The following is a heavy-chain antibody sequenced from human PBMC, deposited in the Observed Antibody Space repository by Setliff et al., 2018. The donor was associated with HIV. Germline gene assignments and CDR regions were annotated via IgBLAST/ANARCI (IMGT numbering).Heavy chain of an antibody. D-gene: IGHD3-10*01. Sequence: GGSLRLSCSASGFLFNRYSLNWVRKAPGRGPEWVASISNSSRYYWVKARYGDSVRGRFTMSGDYAKNSLYLQMNSLRVEDSAVYYCAREVLRGGDHYFGLWGLGTVVTVSS. CDR2: ISNSSRYY. V-gene: IGHV3-21*01. J-gene: IGHJ3*01. CDR1: GFLFNRYS. CDR3: AREVLRGGDHYFGL.